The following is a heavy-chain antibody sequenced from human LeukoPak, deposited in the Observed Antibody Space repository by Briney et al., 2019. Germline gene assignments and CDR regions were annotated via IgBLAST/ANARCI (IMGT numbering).Heavy chain of an antibody. CDR1: GFTFTSYS. Sequence: PWGSLRLSCAASGFTFTSYSMNWVRQAPGKGLEWASSISSSSSYIYYADSVKGRFTISRDNAKNSLYLQMNSLRAEDTAVYYCATSGSRPFDYWGQGTLVTVSS. CDR2: ISSSSSYI. CDR3: ATSGSRPFDY. J-gene: IGHJ4*02. V-gene: IGHV3-21*01. D-gene: IGHD1-26*01.